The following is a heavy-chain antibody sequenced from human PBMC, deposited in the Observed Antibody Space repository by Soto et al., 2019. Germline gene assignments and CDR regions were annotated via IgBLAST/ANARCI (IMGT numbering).Heavy chain of an antibody. V-gene: IGHV6-1*01. Sequence: GGNVCRYRCSSNWKRQSPSRGLEWLGRTYYRSKWYNDYAVSVKSRMTGTPDTSKNQFSLHLNSVTPEDTAVYYCVRALAYNESSDTYSACWVNGALVPV. J-gene: IGHJ4*01. CDR1: GGNVCRYRCS. CDR2: TYYRSKWYN. D-gene: IGHD3-22*01. CDR3: VRALAYNESSDTYSAC.